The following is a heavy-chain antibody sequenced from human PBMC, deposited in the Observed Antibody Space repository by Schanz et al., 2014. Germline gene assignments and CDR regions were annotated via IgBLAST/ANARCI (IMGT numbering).Heavy chain of an antibody. J-gene: IGHJ4*02. CDR2: MNESHSTI. Sequence: EVQLLESGGGLVEPGGSLRLSCAASGFSFSSYAMGWVRQARGKGLEWVSAMNESHSTIYYADSVKGRFTISRDNAKNSLYLQMTSLRAEDTAVYYCARKVVATIGGYYDNWGQGTLVIVSS. CDR3: ARKVVATIGGYYDN. V-gene: IGHV3-23*01. CDR1: GFSFSSYA. D-gene: IGHD5-12*01.